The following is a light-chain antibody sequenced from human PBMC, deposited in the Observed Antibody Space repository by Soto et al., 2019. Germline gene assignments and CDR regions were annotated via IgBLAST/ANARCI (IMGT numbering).Light chain of an antibody. J-gene: IGLJ1*01. Sequence: QSVLTQPPSVSGSPGQSVTISCTGTSSDFNNYDRVSWYQRPPGTGPKLIIFEVNNRPSGVPDRFSGSKSGNTTSLTISGLQAEDEGEYYCSLYTNDSTYVFGNGTKLTVL. CDR3: SLYTNDSTYV. CDR2: EVN. V-gene: IGLV2-18*01. CDR1: SSDFNNYDR.